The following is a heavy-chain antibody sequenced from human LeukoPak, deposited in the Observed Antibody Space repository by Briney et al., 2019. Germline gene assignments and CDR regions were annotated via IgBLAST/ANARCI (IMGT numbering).Heavy chain of an antibody. Sequence: PGGSLRLSCAASGFTFSSYSMNWVRQAPGKGLEWVSSISSSSSYIYYADSVKGRFTISRDNAKNSLYLQMNSLRAEDTAVYYCASGIVVVPAASKRASYFDYWGQGTLVTVSS. V-gene: IGHV3-21*01. CDR3: ASGIVVVPAASKRASYFDY. CDR2: ISSSSSYI. CDR1: GFTFSSYS. J-gene: IGHJ4*02. D-gene: IGHD2-2*01.